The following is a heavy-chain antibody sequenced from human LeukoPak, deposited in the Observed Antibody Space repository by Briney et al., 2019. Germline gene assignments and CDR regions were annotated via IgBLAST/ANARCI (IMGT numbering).Heavy chain of an antibody. D-gene: IGHD1-1*01. Sequence: PGGSLRLSCAVSGFTFSSYSMNWVRQAPGKGLEWVSYISSSSSTIYYADSVKGRFTISRDNAKNSLYLQMNSLRAEDTAVYYCARGDNWNVNYYYYYMDVWGKGTTVTVSS. V-gene: IGHV3-48*01. J-gene: IGHJ6*03. CDR1: GFTFSSYS. CDR3: ARGDNWNVNYYYYYMDV. CDR2: ISSSSSTI.